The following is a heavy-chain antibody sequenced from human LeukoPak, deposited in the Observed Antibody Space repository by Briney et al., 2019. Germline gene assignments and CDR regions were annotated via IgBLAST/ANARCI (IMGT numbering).Heavy chain of an antibody. Sequence: PSETLSLTCSVSGGSISSSGYSWGWGWIRQPPGKGLEWIGTIYDSGSTYYIPSLKSRVTISVDTSKNQFSLKLSSVTAADTAVFYCAREYDYGDSEKGNWFDPWGQGTLVTVSS. CDR3: AREYDYGDSEKGNWFDP. CDR1: GGSISSSGYS. J-gene: IGHJ5*02. D-gene: IGHD4-17*01. CDR2: IYDSGST. V-gene: IGHV4-39*02.